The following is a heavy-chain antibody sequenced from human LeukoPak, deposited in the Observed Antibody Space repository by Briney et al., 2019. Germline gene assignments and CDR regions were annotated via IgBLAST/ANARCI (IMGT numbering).Heavy chain of an antibody. CDR3: AGTQWLPPNWFDP. D-gene: IGHD5-12*01. CDR2: IYYSGST. CDR1: GGSISSYY. J-gene: IGHJ5*02. V-gene: IGHV4-59*01. Sequence: SETLSLTCTVSGGSISSYYWSWIRQPPGKGLEWIGYIYYSGSTNYNPSLKSRATISVDTSKNQFSLKLSSVTAADTAVYYCAGTQWLPPNWFDPWGQGTLVTVSS.